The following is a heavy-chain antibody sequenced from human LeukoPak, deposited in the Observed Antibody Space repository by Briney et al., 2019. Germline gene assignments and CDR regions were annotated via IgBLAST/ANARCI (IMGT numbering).Heavy chain of an antibody. V-gene: IGHV3-43*02. CDR3: ARLSGWLGAFDT. J-gene: IGHJ3*02. CDR1: GFIFNDYA. Sequence: GGSLRLSCTASGFIFNDYAMHWVRQLPGKRLEWVSLISGDGDNTHSADSVKGRFSISRDNSKNSLYLQLNSPRTEDTALYYCARLSGWLGAFDTWGQGTLVTVSS. D-gene: IGHD2-15*01. CDR2: ISGDGDNT.